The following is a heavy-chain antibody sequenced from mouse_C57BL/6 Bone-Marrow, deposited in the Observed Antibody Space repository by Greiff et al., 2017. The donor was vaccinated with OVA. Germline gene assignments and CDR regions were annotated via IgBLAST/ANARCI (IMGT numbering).Heavy chain of an antibody. CDR2: IDPSDSET. CDR3: ARRDGRYFDY. V-gene: IGHV1-52*01. D-gene: IGHD1-1*01. CDR1: GYTFTSYW. J-gene: IGHJ2*01. Sequence: QVQLKQPGAELVRPGSSVKLSCKASGYTFTSYWMHWVKQRPIQGLEWIGNIDPSDSETHYNQKFKDKATLTVDKSSSTAYMQLSSLTSEDSAVYYCARRDGRYFDYWGQGTTLTVSS.